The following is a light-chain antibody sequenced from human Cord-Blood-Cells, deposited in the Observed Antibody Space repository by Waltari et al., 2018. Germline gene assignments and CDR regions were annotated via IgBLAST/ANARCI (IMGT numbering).Light chain of an antibody. Sequence: QSALPQPRSVSGSPGQSVTISCPAPSSDVGGYNYVSWYQHHPGKAPKLMIYDVSKRPSGVPDRFAGSKSGNTASLTISGLQAEDEADYYCCSYAGSYSWVFGGGTKLTVL. CDR3: CSYAGSYSWV. J-gene: IGLJ3*02. V-gene: IGLV2-11*01. CDR1: SSDVGGYNY. CDR2: DVS.